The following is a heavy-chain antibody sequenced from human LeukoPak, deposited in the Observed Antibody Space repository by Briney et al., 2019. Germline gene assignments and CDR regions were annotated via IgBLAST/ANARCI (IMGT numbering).Heavy chain of an antibody. Sequence: GGSLRLSCAASGFTFSNYAMSWVRQAPGKGLEWVSGISGSGGSAYYADSVKGRFTISRDNSKNTVYLQMNILRAEDTAVYYCAKDRDIVVVPAASTSQAPPLWGQGTLVTVSS. J-gene: IGHJ4*02. D-gene: IGHD2-2*01. CDR2: ISGSGGSA. CDR1: GFTFSNYA. V-gene: IGHV3-23*01. CDR3: AKDRDIVVVPAASTSQAPPL.